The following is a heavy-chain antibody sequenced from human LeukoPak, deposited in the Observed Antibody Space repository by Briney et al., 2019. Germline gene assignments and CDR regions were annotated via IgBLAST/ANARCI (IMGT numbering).Heavy chain of an antibody. D-gene: IGHD5-12*01. V-gene: IGHV3-48*04. J-gene: IGHJ4*02. CDR1: GFTFSSYS. Sequence: PGGSLRLSCAASGFTFSSYSMNWVRQAPGKGLEWISYISSGSSAIYYADSVKGRFTISRDNAKNSLYLQMNSLRAEDTAVYYCARFEFNVWLRFSYYFDYWGQGTLVTVSS. CDR3: ARFEFNVWLRFSYYFDY. CDR2: ISSGSSAI.